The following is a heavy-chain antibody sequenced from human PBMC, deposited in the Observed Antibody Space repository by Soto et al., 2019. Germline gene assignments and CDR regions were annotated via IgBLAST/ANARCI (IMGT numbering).Heavy chain of an antibody. J-gene: IGHJ6*02. Sequence: EVQLVESGGGLVQPGRSLRLSCAASGFTFDDYAMHWVRQAPGKGLEWVSGISWNSGSIGYADSVKGRFTISRDNAKNSLYLQMNSLRAEDTALYYCAKAFYPSSVVVPAARIYYYGMDVWGQGTTVTVSS. CDR3: AKAFYPSSVVVPAARIYYYGMDV. CDR2: ISWNSGSI. CDR1: GFTFDDYA. D-gene: IGHD2-2*01. V-gene: IGHV3-9*01.